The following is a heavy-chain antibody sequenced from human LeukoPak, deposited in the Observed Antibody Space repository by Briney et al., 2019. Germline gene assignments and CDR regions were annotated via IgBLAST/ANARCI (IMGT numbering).Heavy chain of an antibody. CDR3: ARDWFYYYGSGSPGYFDY. CDR2: IYYSGST. V-gene: IGHV4-39*07. CDR1: GGSISSSSYY. J-gene: IGHJ4*02. D-gene: IGHD3-10*01. Sequence: SETLSLTCTVSGGSISSSSYYWGWIRQPPGKGLEWIGSIYYSGSTYYNPSLKSRVTISVDTSKNQFSLKLSSVTAADTAVYYCARDWFYYYGSGSPGYFDYWGQGTLVTVSS.